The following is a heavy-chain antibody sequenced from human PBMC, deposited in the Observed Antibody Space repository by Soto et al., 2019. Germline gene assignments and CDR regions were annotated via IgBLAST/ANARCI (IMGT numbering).Heavy chain of an antibody. CDR2: ISAYNGNT. CDR1: GYTFTSYG. V-gene: IGHV1-18*01. D-gene: IGHD5-12*01. CDR3: ARVQSGYDFAY. J-gene: IGHJ4*02. Sequence: QVQLVQSGAEVKKPGASVKVSCKASGYTFTSYGINWVRQAPGQGLEWMGWISAYNGNTHYAKKLQGRVTMTTDTSTSTDYMELRSLRSDDTSGYYWARVQSGYDFAYWGQGTLVTVSS.